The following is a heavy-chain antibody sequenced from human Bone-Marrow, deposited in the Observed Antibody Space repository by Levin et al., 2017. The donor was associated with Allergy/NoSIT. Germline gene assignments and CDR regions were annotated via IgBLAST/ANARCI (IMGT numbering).Heavy chain of an antibody. CDR3: ARATTWAPQIDD. CDR2: IYNSGSA. Sequence: MSSETLSLTCTVSGGSIRSGDYYWTWIRQPPGKGLEWIGYIYNSGSAYYNASLKSRITISLDTAKNQFSLNLSSVTGADTAVYYCARATTWAPQIDDWGRGTLVTVSS. J-gene: IGHJ4*02. CDR1: GGSIRSGDYY. D-gene: IGHD1-14*01. V-gene: IGHV4-30-4*01.